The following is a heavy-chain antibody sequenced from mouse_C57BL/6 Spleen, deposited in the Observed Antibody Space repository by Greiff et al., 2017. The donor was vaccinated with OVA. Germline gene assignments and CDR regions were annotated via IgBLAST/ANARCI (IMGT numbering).Heavy chain of an antibody. V-gene: IGHV1-39*01. Sequence: QLVESGPELVKPGASVKISCKASGYSFTDYNMNWVKQSNGKSLEWIGVINPNYGTTSYNQKFKGKATLTVDQSSSTAYMQRNSLTSEDSAVYYCARYGYDGADVYWYFDVWGTGTTVTVSS. J-gene: IGHJ1*03. CDR3: ARYGYDGADVYWYFDV. CDR2: INPNYGTT. D-gene: IGHD2-2*01. CDR1: GYSFTDYN.